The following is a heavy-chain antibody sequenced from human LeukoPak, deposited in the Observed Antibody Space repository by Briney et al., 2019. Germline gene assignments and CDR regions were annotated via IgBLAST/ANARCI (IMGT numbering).Heavy chain of an antibody. V-gene: IGHV4-34*01. D-gene: IGHD3-22*01. Sequence: KPSETLSLTCAVYGGSFSGYYWSWIRQPPGKGLEWIGEINHSGSTNYNPSLESRVTMSVDTSKNQFSLKLSSVTATDTAVYYCARQHYYDSSGYYTYWGQGTLVTVSS. CDR1: GGSFSGYY. CDR2: INHSGST. CDR3: ARQHYYDSSGYYTY. J-gene: IGHJ4*02.